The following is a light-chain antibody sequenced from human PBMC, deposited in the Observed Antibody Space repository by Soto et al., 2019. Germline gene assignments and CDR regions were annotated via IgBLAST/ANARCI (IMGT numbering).Light chain of an antibody. Sequence: EIVMTQSPATLSVSPGERATLSCRASQSVSSNLAWYQQKPGQAPRLLIYGASTRATGIPARFSGSGSGTEFTLTNSSLQSEDFAVYYCQQYNNRWTFGQGTKVEI. CDR1: QSVSSN. CDR2: GAS. J-gene: IGKJ1*01. V-gene: IGKV3-15*01. CDR3: QQYNNRWT.